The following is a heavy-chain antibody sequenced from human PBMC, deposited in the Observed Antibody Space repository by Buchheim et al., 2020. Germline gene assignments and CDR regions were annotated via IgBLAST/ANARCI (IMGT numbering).Heavy chain of an antibody. V-gene: IGHV4-61*02. CDR3: ARVGEFEYSSSSVSYYYGMDV. Sequence: QVQLQESGPGLVKPSQTLSLTCTVSGGSISSGSYYWSWIRQPAGKGLEWIGRIYTSGSTNYNPSLKSRVTISVDTSKNQFSLKLSSVTAADTAVYYCARVGEFEYSSSSVSYYYGMDVWGQGTT. D-gene: IGHD6-6*01. CDR2: IYTSGST. CDR1: GGSISSGSYY. J-gene: IGHJ6*02.